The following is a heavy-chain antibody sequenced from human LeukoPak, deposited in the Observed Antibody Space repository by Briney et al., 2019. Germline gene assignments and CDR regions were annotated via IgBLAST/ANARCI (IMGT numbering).Heavy chain of an antibody. CDR3: ARAIYSSSDHYFDY. CDR1: GYTFTSYD. V-gene: IGHV1-8*01. Sequence: ASVKVSCKASGYTFTSYDINWVRQATGQGLEWMGWMNPNSGITGYAQKFQGRVTMTRSTSISTAYMELSSLRSEDTAVYYCARAIYSSSDHYFDYWGQGTLVTVSS. D-gene: IGHD6-6*01. CDR2: MNPNSGIT. J-gene: IGHJ4*02.